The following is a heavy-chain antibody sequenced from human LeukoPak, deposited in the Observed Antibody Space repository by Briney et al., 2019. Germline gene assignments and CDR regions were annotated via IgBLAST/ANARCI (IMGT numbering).Heavy chain of an antibody. Sequence: SETLSLTCTVSGGSISSYYWSWSRQPLGKGLEWIGYIYYSGSTNYNPSLKSRVTISVDTSKNQFSLKLSSVTAADTAVYYCARGDSSGWSAYFDYWGQGTLVTVSS. CDR3: ARGDSSGWSAYFDY. J-gene: IGHJ4*02. V-gene: IGHV4-59*08. CDR1: GGSISSYY. CDR2: IYYSGST. D-gene: IGHD6-19*01.